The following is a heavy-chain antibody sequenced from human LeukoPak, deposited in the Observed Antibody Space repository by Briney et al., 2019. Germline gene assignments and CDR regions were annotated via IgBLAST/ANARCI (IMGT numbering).Heavy chain of an antibody. J-gene: IGHJ4*02. CDR2: IYTNENT. CDR3: AREKSVTGSPYYFDY. V-gene: IGHV4-4*07. CDR1: GGSMSYIF. D-gene: IGHD3-9*01. Sequence: PSETLSLTCAVSGGSMSYIFWNWVRQPAGKGLEWIGRIYTNENTNYNPSLKSRVTMSVDTSNNQFSLRLKSVTAADTAMYYCAREKSVTGSPYYFDYWGQGILVTVSS.